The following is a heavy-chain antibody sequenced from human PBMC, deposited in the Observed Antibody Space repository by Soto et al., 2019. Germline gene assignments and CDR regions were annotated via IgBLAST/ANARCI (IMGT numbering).Heavy chain of an antibody. J-gene: IGHJ4*02. Sequence: GESLKISCKGSGYSFTSYWISWVRQMPGKGLEWMGRIDPSDSYTNYSPSFQGHVTISADKSISTAYLQMNSLRAEDTAVYYCAKDLGYYYDNSGYYDYWGQGTLVTVSS. CDR1: GYSFTSYW. D-gene: IGHD3-22*01. CDR2: IDPSDSYT. V-gene: IGHV5-10-1*01. CDR3: AKDLGYYYDNSGYYDY.